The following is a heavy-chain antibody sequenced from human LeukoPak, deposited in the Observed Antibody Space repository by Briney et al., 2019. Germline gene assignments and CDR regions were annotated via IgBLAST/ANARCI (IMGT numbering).Heavy chain of an antibody. D-gene: IGHD3-10*01. V-gene: IGHV1-2*02. Sequence: ASVKVSCKASGYTFSGYYMHWVRQTPGQELEWMGWINPNSGGIHYAQKFQGRVTMTRDTSISTAYMELSRLRSDDTAVYYCARWPIYGSGRYHGYWGQGTLVTVSS. CDR1: GYTFSGYY. J-gene: IGHJ4*02. CDR3: ARWPIYGSGRYHGY. CDR2: INPNSGGI.